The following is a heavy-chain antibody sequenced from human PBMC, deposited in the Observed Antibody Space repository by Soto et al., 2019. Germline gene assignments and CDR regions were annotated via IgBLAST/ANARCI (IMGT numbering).Heavy chain of an antibody. CDR2: INHSGST. CDR1: GGSFSGYY. Sequence: PSETLSLTCAVYGGSFSGYYWSWIRQPPGKGLEWIGEINHSGSTNYNPSLKSRVTISVDTSKNQFSLKLSSVTAADTAVYYCARLYCSSTSCYPYDYWGQGTLVTVSS. D-gene: IGHD2-2*01. CDR3: ARLYCSSTSCYPYDY. V-gene: IGHV4-34*01. J-gene: IGHJ4*02.